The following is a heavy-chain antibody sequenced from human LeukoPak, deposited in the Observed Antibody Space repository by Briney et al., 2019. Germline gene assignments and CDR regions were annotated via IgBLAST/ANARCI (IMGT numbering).Heavy chain of an antibody. CDR2: IIDNGGQR. V-gene: IGHV3-23*01. Sequence: GGSLRLSCAASGFAFKNYAMTWVRQAPGKGLQWVSNIIDNGGQRHYADSVKGGFTISRDNSKNTLFLQMDSLRAEDTAVYYCAKTQWKEGATDYFETRGDGDLVSVSS. J-gene: IGHJ4*01. CDR1: GFAFKNYA. CDR3: AKTQWKEGATDYFET. D-gene: IGHD1-26*01.